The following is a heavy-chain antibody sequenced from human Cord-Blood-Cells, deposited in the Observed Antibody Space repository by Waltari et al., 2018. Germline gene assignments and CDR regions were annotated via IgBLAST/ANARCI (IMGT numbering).Heavy chain of an antibody. Sequence: EVQLVESGGVVVQPGGSLRLSCAASGFTFDDYTIHWVRQAPGKGLEWVSLISWDGGSTYYADSVKGRFTISRDNSKNSLYLQMNSLRTEDTALYYCAKERTGDLDYWGQGTLVTVSS. CDR1: GFTFDDYT. CDR3: AKERTGDLDY. V-gene: IGHV3-43*01. CDR2: ISWDGGST. D-gene: IGHD7-27*01. J-gene: IGHJ4*02.